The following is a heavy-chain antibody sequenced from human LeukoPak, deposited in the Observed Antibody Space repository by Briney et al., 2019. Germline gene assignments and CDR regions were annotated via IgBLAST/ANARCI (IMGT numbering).Heavy chain of an antibody. J-gene: IGHJ3*01. CDR2: TYYRSKWYKDEAGSYK. Sequence: SQTLSLTCAISGDSVSRNNAGWSWIRQSPSRGLEWLARTYYRSKWYKDEAGSYKDEAGSLKNRITINADTAKKQVSLQVTSVTAEDTAMYYCVRGGLVRGTLNSLISFDVWGQGIMVTVSS. D-gene: IGHD3-10*01. CDR3: VRGGLVRGTLNSLISFDV. CDR1: GDSVSRNNAG. V-gene: IGHV6-1*01.